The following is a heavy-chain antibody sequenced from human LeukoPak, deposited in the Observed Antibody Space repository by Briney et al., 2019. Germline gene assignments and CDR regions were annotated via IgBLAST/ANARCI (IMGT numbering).Heavy chain of an antibody. CDR3: ARLNYYDSSGYYFLDY. CDR2: IYYSGST. V-gene: IGHV4-59*08. CDR1: GGSISSYY. J-gene: IGHJ4*02. D-gene: IGHD3-22*01. Sequence: PSETLSLTCTVSGGSISSYYWSWIRQPPGKGLEWIGYIYYSGSTNYNPSIKSRVTISVDTSKNQFSLKLSSVTAADTAVYYCARLNYYDSSGYYFLDYWGQGTLVTVSS.